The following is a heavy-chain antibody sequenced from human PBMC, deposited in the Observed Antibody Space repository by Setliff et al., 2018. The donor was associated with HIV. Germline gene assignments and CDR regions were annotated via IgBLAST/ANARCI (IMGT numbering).Heavy chain of an antibody. CDR2: IYYSGTT. Sequence: SETLSLTCTVSGGSISSGGYYWSWIRQHPGKGLEWIGYIYYSGTTYYNPSLKSRVTISIDTSKNQFSLKLSSVTAADTAVYYCARLTYSSSWHFDYWGQGTLVTVSS. CDR3: ARLTYSSSWHFDY. V-gene: IGHV4-31*03. J-gene: IGHJ4*02. D-gene: IGHD6-13*01. CDR1: GGSISSGGYY.